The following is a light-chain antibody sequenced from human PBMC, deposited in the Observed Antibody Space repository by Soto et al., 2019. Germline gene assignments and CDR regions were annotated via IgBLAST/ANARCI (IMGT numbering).Light chain of an antibody. V-gene: IGKV3-20*01. J-gene: IGKJ1*01. CDR1: QSVSNNY. CDR3: QQYGSSPGT. CDR2: GAS. Sequence: EIVLTQSPGTLSLSPGERATLSCRASQSVSNNYLAWYQQKPGQAPRLLINGASSRATGIPDRFSGSGSGTDFTLTISRLETEDIAVYYCQQYGSSPGTFGQGTKVEIK.